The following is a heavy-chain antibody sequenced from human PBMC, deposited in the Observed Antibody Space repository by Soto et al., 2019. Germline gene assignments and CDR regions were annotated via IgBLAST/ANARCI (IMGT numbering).Heavy chain of an antibody. Sequence: QVQLVQSGAEVKKPGSSVKVSCKASGGTFSSYTISWVRQAPGQGLEWMGRIIPILDIANYAQKFQGRVTITADKSTSTAYMELSSLRSEDTAVYYCARGYSYGTFDYWGQGTLVTVSS. CDR3: ARGYSYGTFDY. CDR1: GGTFSSYT. CDR2: IIPILDIA. J-gene: IGHJ4*02. V-gene: IGHV1-69*02. D-gene: IGHD5-18*01.